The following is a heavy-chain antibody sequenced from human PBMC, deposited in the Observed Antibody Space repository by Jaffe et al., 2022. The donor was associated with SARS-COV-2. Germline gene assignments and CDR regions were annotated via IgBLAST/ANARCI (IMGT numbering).Heavy chain of an antibody. V-gene: IGHV3-53*01. Sequence: EVQLVESGGGLIQPGESLRLSCAASGFTVSSTYMTWVRQPPGKGLEWVSVLYSGGSTYHADSVKGRFTTSRDNSKNTLYLQMNSLRAEDTAVYYCARGVPPRVYGMDVWGQGTTVTVSS. CDR2: LYSGGST. CDR1: GFTVSSTY. CDR3: ARGVPPRVYGMDV. J-gene: IGHJ6*02.